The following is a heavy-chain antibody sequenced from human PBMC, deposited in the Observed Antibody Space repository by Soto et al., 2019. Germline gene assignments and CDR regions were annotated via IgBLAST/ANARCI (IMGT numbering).Heavy chain of an antibody. Sequence: PGGSLRLSCAASGFTFRSDVMSWVRQAPGKGLEWVSDIIDSGGSTYYADSVKGRFTISRDNSKSTLYLQMNSLRAEDTALYYCAKGRSYYYYGVDVWGQGTTVTVSS. V-gene: IGHV3-23*01. CDR3: AKGRSYYYYGVDV. J-gene: IGHJ6*02. CDR1: GFTFRSDV. CDR2: IIDSGGST.